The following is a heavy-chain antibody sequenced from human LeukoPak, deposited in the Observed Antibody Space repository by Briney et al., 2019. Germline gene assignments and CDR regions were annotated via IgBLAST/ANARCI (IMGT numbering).Heavy chain of an antibody. D-gene: IGHD3-9*01. V-gene: IGHV1-18*01. CDR2: ISAYNGNT. Sequence: ASVKLSCKASGYTFTSYGISWVRQAPGQGRGWMGWISAYNGNTNYAQKLQGRVTMTTDTSTSTAYMELRSLGSDDTAVYYCARDRYDILTGYGVYMDVWGKGTTVTVSS. CDR1: GYTFTSYG. J-gene: IGHJ6*03. CDR3: ARDRYDILTGYGVYMDV.